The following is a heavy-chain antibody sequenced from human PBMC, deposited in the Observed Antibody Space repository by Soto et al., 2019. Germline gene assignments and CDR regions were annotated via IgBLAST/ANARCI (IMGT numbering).Heavy chain of an antibody. V-gene: IGHV4-59*08. J-gene: IGHJ4*02. Sequence: QVQLQESGPGLVKPSETLSLTCTVSGGSISSYYWSWIRQPPGKGLEWLGYIYYSGSTNYNPSLKGGFTISVDTSKNRFSLKHSSVTASDTAVYYWARRYSSSFDYWGQGTLVTVSS. CDR1: GGSISSYY. CDR3: ARRYSSSFDY. CDR2: IYYSGST. D-gene: IGHD6-13*01.